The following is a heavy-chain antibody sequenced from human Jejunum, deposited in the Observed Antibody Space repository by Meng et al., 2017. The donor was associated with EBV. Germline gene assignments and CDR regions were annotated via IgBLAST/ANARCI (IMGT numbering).Heavy chain of an antibody. J-gene: IGHJ4*02. Sequence: DVQLLESGGVLVQPGGSVRLACAASGFTFSTYTMNWVRQAPGKGLEWVSVISDGGDSTDYADSVRGRFTISRDNSKNTLFLQMKSLRAEDTAVYYCARDGVGRLIPIDSRGQGTLVTVSS. D-gene: IGHD3-16*01. V-gene: IGHV3-23*01. CDR2: ISDGGDST. CDR1: GFTFSTYT. CDR3: ARDGVGRLIPIDS.